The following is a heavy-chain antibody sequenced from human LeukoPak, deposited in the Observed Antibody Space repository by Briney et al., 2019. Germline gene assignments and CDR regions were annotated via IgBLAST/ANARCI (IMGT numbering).Heavy chain of an antibody. CDR2: IYTSGST. J-gene: IGHJ6*03. D-gene: IGHD3-3*01. V-gene: IGHV4-4*07. CDR3: ARGHTFLEDYYYYMDV. Sequence: SETLSLTCTVSGGSISSYYWSWIRQPAGKGLEWIGRIYTSGSTNYNPSLKSRVTMSVDTSKNQFSLKLSSVTAADTAVYYCARGHTFLEDYYYYMDVWGKGTTVTVSS. CDR1: GGSISSYY.